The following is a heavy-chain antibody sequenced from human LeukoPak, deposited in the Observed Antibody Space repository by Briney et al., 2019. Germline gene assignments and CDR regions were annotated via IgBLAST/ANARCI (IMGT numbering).Heavy chain of an antibody. CDR1: GGSISSYY. J-gene: IGHJ3*02. Sequence: SETLSLTCTVSGGSISSYYWSWIRQPPGKGLEWIGYIYYSGSTNYNPSLKSRVTISADTSKNQFSLKLSSVTAADTAVYYCARRGLDIVVVPAGDDAFDIWGQGTMVTVSS. CDR3: ARRGLDIVVVPAGDDAFDI. D-gene: IGHD2-2*01. V-gene: IGHV4-59*08. CDR2: IYYSGST.